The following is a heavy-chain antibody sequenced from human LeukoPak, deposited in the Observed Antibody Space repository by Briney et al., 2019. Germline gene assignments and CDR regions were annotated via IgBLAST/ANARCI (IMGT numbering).Heavy chain of an antibody. CDR3: ARIAVAGFDY. CDR2: IKQDGSEK. D-gene: IGHD6-13*01. Sequence: GGSLRLSCAASGFTLSSYWMSWARQAPGKGLEWVANIKQDGSEKYYVDSVKGRFTISRDNAKNSLYLQMNSLRAEDTAVYYCARIAVAGFDYWGQGTPVTVSS. J-gene: IGHJ4*02. CDR1: GFTLSSYW. V-gene: IGHV3-7*01.